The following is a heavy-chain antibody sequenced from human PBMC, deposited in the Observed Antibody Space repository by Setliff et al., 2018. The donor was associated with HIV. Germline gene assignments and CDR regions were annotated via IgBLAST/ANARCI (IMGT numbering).Heavy chain of an antibody. J-gene: IGHJ6*03. CDR3: ARDTYYNFWSGLEDYYYCMDV. CDR1: GYTFTSYY. V-gene: IGHV1-46*01. Sequence: RASVKVSCKVSGYTFTSYYMHWVRQAPGQGLEWMGIINPSGGSTSYAQKFQGRVTMTRDTSTSTVYMELSSLRSEDTAVYYCARDTYYNFWSGLEDYYYCMDVWGKGTTVTVSS. D-gene: IGHD3-3*01. CDR2: INPSGGST.